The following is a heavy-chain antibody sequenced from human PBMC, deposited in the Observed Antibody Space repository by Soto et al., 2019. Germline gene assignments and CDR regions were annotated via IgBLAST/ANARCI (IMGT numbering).Heavy chain of an antibody. CDR1: GFTFSNAW. V-gene: IGHV3-15*01. D-gene: IGHD6-13*01. J-gene: IGHJ4*02. Sequence: GESLKISCAASGFTFSNAWMSWVRQAPGKGLEWVGRIKSKTDGGTTDYAAPVKGRFTISRDDSKNTLYLQMNSLKTEDTAVYYCTTSYSSSWCRYWGQGTLVTVSS. CDR2: IKSKTDGGTT. CDR3: TTSYSSSWCRY.